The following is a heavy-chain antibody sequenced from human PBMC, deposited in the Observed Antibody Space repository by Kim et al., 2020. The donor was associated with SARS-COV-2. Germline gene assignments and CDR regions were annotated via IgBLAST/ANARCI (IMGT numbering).Heavy chain of an antibody. J-gene: IGHJ4*02. CDR1: GFTFGDYA. Sequence: GGSLRLSCTASGFTFGDYAMSWVRQAPGKGLEWVGFIRSKAYGGTTEYAASVKGRFTISRDDSKSIAYLQMNSLKTEDTAVYYCTRVLYYGSGSYYNPYRNYFDYWGQGTLVTVSS. CDR3: TRVLYYGSGSYYNPYRNYFDY. V-gene: IGHV3-49*04. D-gene: IGHD3-10*01. CDR2: IRSKAYGGTT.